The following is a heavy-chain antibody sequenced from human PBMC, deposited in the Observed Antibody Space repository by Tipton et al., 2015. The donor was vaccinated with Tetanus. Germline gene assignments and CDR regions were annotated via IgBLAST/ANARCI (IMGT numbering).Heavy chain of an antibody. J-gene: IGHJ5*02. D-gene: IGHD2-2*01. V-gene: IGHV3-13*01. CDR3: IRGKQIYRRRTSCPFDH. CDR2: IGTLGDT. CDR1: GLTFSDHD. Sequence: SLRLSCAASGLTFSDHDMHWVRQPTGEGLEWVSSIGTLGDTYYAASVKGRFTISRDNAKNSLSLQMNSLGPGDTALYYCIRGKQIYRRRTSCPFDHWGQGTLVTVSS.